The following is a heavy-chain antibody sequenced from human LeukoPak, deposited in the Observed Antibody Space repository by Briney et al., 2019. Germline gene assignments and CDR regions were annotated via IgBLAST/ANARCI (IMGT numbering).Heavy chain of an antibody. CDR1: VFTFSSYC. CDR2: ISYDGSNK. CDR3: AKASYSSSWSLDY. V-gene: IGHV3-30*18. Sequence: HPGGCLRLSCAASVFTFSSYCMHWVRQAPGKGLEWVAVISYDGSNKYYADSVKGRFTISRDNSKNTLYLQMNSLRAEDTAVYYCAKASYSSSWSLDYWGQGTLVTVSS. D-gene: IGHD6-13*01. J-gene: IGHJ4*02.